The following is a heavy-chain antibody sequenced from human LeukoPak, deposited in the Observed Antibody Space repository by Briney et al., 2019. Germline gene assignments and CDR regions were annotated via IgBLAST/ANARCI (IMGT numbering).Heavy chain of an antibody. CDR1: GFTFSSYA. D-gene: IGHD3-22*01. J-gene: IGHJ4*02. V-gene: IGHV3-30-3*01. CDR2: ISYDGSNK. Sequence: GGPLRLSCAASGFTFSSYAMHWVRQAPGKGLEWVAVISYDGSNKYYADFVKGRFTISRDNSKNTLYLQMNSLRADDTAMYYCAREISITMIVVDPIWGQGTLVTVSS. CDR3: AREISITMIVVDPI.